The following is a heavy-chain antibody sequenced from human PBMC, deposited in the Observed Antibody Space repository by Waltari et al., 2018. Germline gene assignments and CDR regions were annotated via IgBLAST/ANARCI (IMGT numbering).Heavy chain of an antibody. CDR2: INVDGGYI. D-gene: IGHD5-12*01. Sequence: EVHLAESGGGVVQPGGSLRLSCTGSGFRFGDYWMHWVRQAPGKGLEWVSRINVDGGYISYGDSLKGRFTISRDNAKNTVFLQLNSLRADDTAVYFCARKAGSGYPYGPFYYDNWGQGTLVTVSS. V-gene: IGHV3-74*01. J-gene: IGHJ4*02. CDR3: ARKAGSGYPYGPFYYDN. CDR1: GFRFGDYW.